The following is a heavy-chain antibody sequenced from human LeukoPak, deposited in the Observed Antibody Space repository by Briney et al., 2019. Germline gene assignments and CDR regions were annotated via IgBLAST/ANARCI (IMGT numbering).Heavy chain of an antibody. CDR2: ISSSGSII. J-gene: IGHJ6*04. Sequence: QSGGSLRLSCAASGFTFSSYEMNWVRQAPGKGLEWVSCISSSGSIIYYADSVKGRFTISRDNAKNSLYLQMNSLRAEDTAVYYCAELGITMIGGVWGKGTTVTISS. V-gene: IGHV3-48*03. CDR1: GFTFSSYE. CDR3: AELGITMIGGV. D-gene: IGHD3-10*02.